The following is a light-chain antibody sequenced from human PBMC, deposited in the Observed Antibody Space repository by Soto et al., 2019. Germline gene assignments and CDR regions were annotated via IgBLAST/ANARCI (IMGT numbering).Light chain of an antibody. J-gene: IGLJ3*02. Sequence: QSALTQPASVSGSPGQSITISCTGTSSDVGGYNYVSWYQQHPGKAPKLMIYEVSNRPSGVSNRFSGSKSGNTASLTISGLQGEDGADYYCSSYTSSRTRVFGGGTKLTVL. V-gene: IGLV2-14*01. CDR3: SSYTSSRTRV. CDR2: EVS. CDR1: SSDVGGYNY.